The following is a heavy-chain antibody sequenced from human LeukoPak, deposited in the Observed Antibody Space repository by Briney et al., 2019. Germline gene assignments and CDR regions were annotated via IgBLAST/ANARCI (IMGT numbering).Heavy chain of an antibody. Sequence: GGSLRLSCAASGFTFNVYSMNWVRQAPGKGLEWVWFISSSLDSSMYYPDSVKGRFTISRDNAKNSLYLQMNSLRAEDTAVYYCARGVRDILSGYYTDYYSYYMDVWGKGTTVTVSS. D-gene: IGHD3-3*01. CDR1: GFTFNVYS. CDR3: ARGVRDILSGYYTDYYSYYMDV. V-gene: IGHV3-48*01. CDR2: ISSSLDSSM. J-gene: IGHJ6*03.